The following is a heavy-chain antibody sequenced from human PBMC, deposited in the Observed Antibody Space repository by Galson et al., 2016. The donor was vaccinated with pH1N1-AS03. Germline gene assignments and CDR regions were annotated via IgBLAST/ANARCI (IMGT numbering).Heavy chain of an antibody. CDR3: STDETFYYYYGMDV. J-gene: IGHJ6*02. Sequence: LRLSCAASGFTFSNAWMTWVRQAPGKGLEWVGRIKSKSDGGTTDYAAPVKARFTISRDDSKNTLYLQMNSLKNEDTAVYYCSTDETFYYYYGMDVWGRGTTVTVSS. CDR2: IKSKSDGGTT. V-gene: IGHV3-15*01. CDR1: GFTFSNAW.